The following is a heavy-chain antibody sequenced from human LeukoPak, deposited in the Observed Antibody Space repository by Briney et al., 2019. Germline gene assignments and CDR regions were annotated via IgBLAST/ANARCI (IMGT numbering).Heavy chain of an antibody. D-gene: IGHD3-10*01. V-gene: IGHV3-66*01. CDR1: GFTVSSNY. J-gene: IGHJ3*02. CDR2: IYSGGST. Sequence: PGGSLRLSCAASGFTVSSNYMSWVRQAPGKGLEWVSVIYSGGSTYYADSVKGRFTISRDNSKNTLYLQMNSLRAEDTAVYYCARSGALLWFGELLLDAFDIWGQGTMVTVSS. CDR3: ARSGALLWFGELLLDAFDI.